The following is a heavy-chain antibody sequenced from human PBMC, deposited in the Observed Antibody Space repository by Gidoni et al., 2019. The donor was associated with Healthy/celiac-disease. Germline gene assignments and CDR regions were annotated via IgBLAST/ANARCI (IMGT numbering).Heavy chain of an antibody. CDR2: SKSKTDVGTT. D-gene: IGHD2-2*01. Sequence: EVQLVASGGGLVKPGGSLRLSCAAYGFTFSNAGMSWVRQAPGKGLEWVGRSKSKTDVGTTDCAAPVEGRFTISRDYSKNTLYLQMNSLKTEDTAVYYCTTDGCSSTSCTFDYGCQGTLVTVSS. CDR3: TTDGCSSTSCTFDY. CDR1: GFTFSNAG. V-gene: IGHV3-15*01. J-gene: IGHJ4*02.